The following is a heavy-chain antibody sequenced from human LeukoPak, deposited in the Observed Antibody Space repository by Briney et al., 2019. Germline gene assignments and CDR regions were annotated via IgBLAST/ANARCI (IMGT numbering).Heavy chain of an antibody. J-gene: IGHJ5*01. CDR1: GFNFSSYG. V-gene: IGHV3-33*01. Sequence: PGGSLRLSCAASGFNFSSYGMHWVRQAPGKGLEWVTSIWFDGSNIHYADSVKGRVVISRDNSKNTLYLQMNGLRAEDTAVYYCARSAVTGPGWIDSWGQGTLVTVSS. D-gene: IGHD6-19*01. CDR3: ARSAVTGPGWIDS. CDR2: IWFDGSNI.